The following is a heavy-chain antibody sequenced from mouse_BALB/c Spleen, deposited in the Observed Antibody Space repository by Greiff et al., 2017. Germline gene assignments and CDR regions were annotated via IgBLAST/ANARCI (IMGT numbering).Heavy chain of an antibody. D-gene: IGHD1-1*01. J-gene: IGHJ4*01. Sequence: EVQLQESGPGLVKPSQSLSLTCSATGYSITSGYYWNWIRQFPGNKLEWMGYISYDGSNNYNPSLKNRISITRDTSKNQFFLKLNSVTTEDTATYYCARGDYGYAMDYWGQGTSVTVSS. CDR3: ARGDYGYAMDY. CDR2: ISYDGSN. V-gene: IGHV3-6*02. CDR1: GYSITSGYY.